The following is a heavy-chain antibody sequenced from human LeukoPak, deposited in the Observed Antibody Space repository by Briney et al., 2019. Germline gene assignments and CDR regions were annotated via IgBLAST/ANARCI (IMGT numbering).Heavy chain of an antibody. Sequence: GGSLRLSCAASGFTFSSYSMSWVRQAPGKGLEWVANIKQDGSEKYYVDSVKGRFTISRDNAKNSLYLQMNSLRAEDTAVYYCARARGVGATKKYYGMDVWGQGTTVTVSS. V-gene: IGHV3-7*01. CDR1: GFTFSSYS. J-gene: IGHJ6*02. D-gene: IGHD1-26*01. CDR3: ARARGVGATKKYYGMDV. CDR2: IKQDGSEK.